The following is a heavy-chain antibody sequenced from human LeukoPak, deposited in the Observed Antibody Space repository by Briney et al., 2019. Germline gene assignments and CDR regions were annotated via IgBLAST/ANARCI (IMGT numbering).Heavy chain of an antibody. CDR1: GGSISSGGYY. CDR2: IYYSGST. V-gene: IGHV4-31*03. CDR3: ARESRGYSSSWYNWFDP. Sequence: PSETLSLTCTVSGGSISSGGYYWSWIRQHPGKGLEWIGYIYYSGSTYYNPSLKSRVTISVDTSKNQFSLKLSSVTAADTAVYYCARESRGYSSSWYNWFDPWGLGTLVTVSS. D-gene: IGHD6-13*01. J-gene: IGHJ5*02.